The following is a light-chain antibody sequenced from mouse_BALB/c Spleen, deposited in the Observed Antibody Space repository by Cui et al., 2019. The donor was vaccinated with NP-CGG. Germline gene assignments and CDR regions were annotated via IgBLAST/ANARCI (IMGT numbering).Light chain of an antibody. CDR3: ALWYSAHWV. CDR1: TGAVTTSNY. J-gene: IGLJ1*01. V-gene: IGLV1*01. Sequence: QAVVTQESALTTSPGETLTLTCRSSTGAVTTSNYANWVQEKPDHLFTGLIGGTNNRAPGVPARFSGSLIGDKAALTITGAQTEDEAIYFCALWYSAHWVFGGGTKLTVL. CDR2: GTN.